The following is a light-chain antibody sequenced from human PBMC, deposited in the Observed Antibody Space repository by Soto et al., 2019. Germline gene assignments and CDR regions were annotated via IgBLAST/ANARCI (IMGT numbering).Light chain of an antibody. Sequence: EIVLTQSPGTLPFSPGERATLSCRASQRVSANYLAWYQQKPGQAPRLLIYGASRRATIIPDRFSGSGSGTDFTLTISRLEPEDFAVYYCQQYGTSPLTFGGGTKVEIK. CDR1: QRVSANY. J-gene: IGKJ4*01. V-gene: IGKV3-20*01. CDR2: GAS. CDR3: QQYGTSPLT.